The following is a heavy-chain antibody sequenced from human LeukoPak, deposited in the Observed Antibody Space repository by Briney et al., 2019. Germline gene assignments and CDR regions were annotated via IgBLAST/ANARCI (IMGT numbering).Heavy chain of an antibody. J-gene: IGHJ4*02. Sequence: PSETLSLTCTVSGGSISSSSYYWGWIRQPPGKGLEWIGSIYYSGSTYYTPSLKSQVTISVDTSKNQFSLKLSSVTAADTAVYYCARDSTGYGDFDYWGQGTLVTVSS. V-gene: IGHV4-39*07. D-gene: IGHD4-17*01. CDR3: ARDSTGYGDFDY. CDR1: GGSISSSSYY. CDR2: IYYSGST.